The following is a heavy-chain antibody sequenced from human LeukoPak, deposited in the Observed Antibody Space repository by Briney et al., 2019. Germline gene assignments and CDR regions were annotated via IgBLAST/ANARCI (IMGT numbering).Heavy chain of an antibody. Sequence: GESLKISCKGSGYSFTNYWIGWVRQMPGKGLEWVAIIYPGDSDTRYNPSFQGQVTISADKSISIAYLQWTSLKASDTAMYYCARRYSAYETLDYWGQGTLVTVSS. D-gene: IGHD5-12*01. CDR2: IYPGDSDT. V-gene: IGHV5-51*01. CDR1: GYSFTNYW. J-gene: IGHJ4*02. CDR3: ARRYSAYETLDY.